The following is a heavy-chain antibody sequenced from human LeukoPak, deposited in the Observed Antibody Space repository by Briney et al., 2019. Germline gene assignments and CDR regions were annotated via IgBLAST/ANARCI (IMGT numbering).Heavy chain of an antibody. CDR2: ISSNGGST. Sequence: GGSLRLSCAASGFTFSSYAMHWVRQAPGRGLEYVSAISSNGGSTYYANSVKGRFTISRDNSKNTLYLQMGSLRAEDMAVYYCARSPPDGLLWFGEGYLDYWGQGTLVTVSS. V-gene: IGHV3-64*01. CDR3: ARSPPDGLLWFGEGYLDY. CDR1: GFTFSSYA. J-gene: IGHJ4*02. D-gene: IGHD3-10*01.